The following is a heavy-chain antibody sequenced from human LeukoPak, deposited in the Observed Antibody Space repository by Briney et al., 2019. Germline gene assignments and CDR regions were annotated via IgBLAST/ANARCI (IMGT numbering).Heavy chain of an antibody. D-gene: IGHD3-9*01. V-gene: IGHV4-38-2*02. CDR1: NYSITSGYY. Sequence: PSETMSLTCTVSNYSITSGYYWGWIRSPPGKGLEWIGSIYHSGTTYYNPSLKSRVTISVDTSKNQFSLNLSSVTAADTAVYYCARVSRGYDILYWGQGTLVAVSS. CDR3: ARVSRGYDILY. CDR2: IYHSGTT. J-gene: IGHJ4*02.